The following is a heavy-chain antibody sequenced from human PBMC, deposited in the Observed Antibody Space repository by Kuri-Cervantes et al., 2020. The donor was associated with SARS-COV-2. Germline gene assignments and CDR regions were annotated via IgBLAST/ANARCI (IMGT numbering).Heavy chain of an antibody. CDR3: ARATHGGSYSFLYY. CDR2: IYYSGST. D-gene: IGHD1-26*01. Sequence: SCTVSGGSISSGGYYWSWIRQHPGKGLEWIGYIYYSGSTYYNPSLKSRVTISVDKSKNQFSLKLSSVTAADTAVYYCARATHGGSYSFLYYWGQGTLVTVSS. CDR1: GGSISSGGYY. J-gene: IGHJ4*02. V-gene: IGHV4-31*02.